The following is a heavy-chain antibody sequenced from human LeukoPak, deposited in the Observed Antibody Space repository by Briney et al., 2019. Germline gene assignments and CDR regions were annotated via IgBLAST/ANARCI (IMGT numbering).Heavy chain of an antibody. CDR3: ARDLAWSGHFNKGSFDY. V-gene: IGHV3-7*01. CDR2: INEDGSEK. Sequence: GGSLRLSCATSGFIFSSHWMSWVRQAPGKGLEWVANINEDGSEKYYVHPVKGRFTISRDNAKKSLSLQMNTLRAEDTAVYYCARDLAWSGHFNKGSFDYWGQGALVTVSS. CDR1: GFIFSSHW. D-gene: IGHD3-3*01. J-gene: IGHJ4*02.